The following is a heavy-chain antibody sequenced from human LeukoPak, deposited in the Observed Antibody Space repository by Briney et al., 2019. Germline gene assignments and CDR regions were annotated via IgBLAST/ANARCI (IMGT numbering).Heavy chain of an antibody. CDR1: GYTFTSYG. CDR3: ARSYYYDSSGPGLDY. CDR2: ISAYSDKT. Sequence: GASVKVSCKASGYTFTSYGFTWVRQAPGQGLEWMGWISAYSDKTNYAQKFQGRVTMTTDTSTSTAYMELRSLRSDDTAVYYCARSYYYDSSGPGLDYWGQGTLVTVSS. V-gene: IGHV1-18*01. D-gene: IGHD3-22*01. J-gene: IGHJ4*02.